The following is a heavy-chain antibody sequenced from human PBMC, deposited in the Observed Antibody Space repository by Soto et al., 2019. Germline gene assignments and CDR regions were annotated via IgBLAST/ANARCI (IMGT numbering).Heavy chain of an antibody. D-gene: IGHD3-10*01. CDR1: GCSFSHYA. V-gene: IGHV3-30*04. CDR2: ISYDGENQ. CDR3: VGPHSESSNAFDL. Sequence: GGTLSLSCAASGCSFSHYAMHWVRQPPGKGLEWVALISYDGENQYFTDSVRGRFTISRDNAKTAVYLEMNNLRLDDTATYYCVGPHSESSNAFDLWGQGTLVTVSS. J-gene: IGHJ5*02.